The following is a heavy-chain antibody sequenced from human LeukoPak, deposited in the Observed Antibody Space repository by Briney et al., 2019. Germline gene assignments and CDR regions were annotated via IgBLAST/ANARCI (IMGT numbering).Heavy chain of an antibody. CDR2: IRSKAYGGTT. CDR3: TRAMGFMITFGGVIVMSDAFDI. D-gene: IGHD3-16*02. J-gene: IGHJ3*02. CDR1: GFTFGDYA. V-gene: IGHV3-49*04. Sequence: GGSLRLSCTASGFTFGDYAMSWVRQAPGKGLEWVGFIRSKAYGGTTEYAASVKGRFTISRDDSKSIAYLQMNSLKTEDTAVYYCTRAMGFMITFGGVIVMSDAFDIWGQGTMVTVSS.